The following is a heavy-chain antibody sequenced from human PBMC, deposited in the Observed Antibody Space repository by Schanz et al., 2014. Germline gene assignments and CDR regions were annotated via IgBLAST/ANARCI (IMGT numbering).Heavy chain of an antibody. CDR1: GFTVSSNY. J-gene: IGHJ4*02. CDR3: AKDMARGGYNWVFDS. CDR2: VYMSAAST. V-gene: IGHV3-53*01. Sequence: ESGGCLIQPGGSLRLSCAVSGFTVSSNYMSWVRQAPGKGLEWVSTVYMSAASTRYADSVKGRFIISRDSSKNTLFLQMNSLRPEDTAIYYCAKDMARGGYNWVFDSWGQGTLVTVSS. D-gene: IGHD5-12*01.